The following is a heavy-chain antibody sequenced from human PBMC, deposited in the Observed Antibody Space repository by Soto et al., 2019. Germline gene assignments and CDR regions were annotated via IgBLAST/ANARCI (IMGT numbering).Heavy chain of an antibody. CDR3: ARDLAAAGHFDY. CDR1: GGSISSYY. D-gene: IGHD6-13*01. CDR2: IYYSGST. Sequence: PSETLSLTCTVSGGSISSYYWSWMRQPPGKGLEWIGYIYYSGSTNYNPSLKSRVTISVDTSKNQFSLKLSSVTAADTAVYYCARDLAAAGHFDYWGQGTLVTVSS. V-gene: IGHV4-59*01. J-gene: IGHJ4*02.